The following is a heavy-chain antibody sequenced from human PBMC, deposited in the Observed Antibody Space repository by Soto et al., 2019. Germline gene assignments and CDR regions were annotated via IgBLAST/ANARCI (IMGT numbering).Heavy chain of an antibody. J-gene: IGHJ4*02. D-gene: IGHD3-16*02. CDR2: ISGSGATT. Sequence: GGSLRLSCAASGFTFSSYAMTWVRQAPGKGLEWVSGISGSGATTSYADSVKGRFTVSRDNSKNTLYLQMNSLRAEDTAVYYCARDNDYVWGSYRSFPFGFWGQGILVTVSS. V-gene: IGHV3-23*01. CDR1: GFTFSSYA. CDR3: ARDNDYVWGSYRSFPFGF.